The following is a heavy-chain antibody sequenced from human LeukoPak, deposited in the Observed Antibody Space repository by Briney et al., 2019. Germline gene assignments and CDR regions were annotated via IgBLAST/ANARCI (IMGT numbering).Heavy chain of an antibody. CDR3: ARRVGRYFGERAYYYNYMDV. CDR1: GGSISSNLYY. V-gene: IGHV4-39*01. Sequence: SETLSLTCSVSGGSISSNLYYWGWIRQPPGKGLEWIGEINHSGSTKNNPSLKSRVTISVDTSKNQFSLKLSSVTAADTAVYYCARRVGRYFGERAYYYNYMDVWGKGTTVTISS. D-gene: IGHD1-26*01. J-gene: IGHJ6*03. CDR2: INHSGST.